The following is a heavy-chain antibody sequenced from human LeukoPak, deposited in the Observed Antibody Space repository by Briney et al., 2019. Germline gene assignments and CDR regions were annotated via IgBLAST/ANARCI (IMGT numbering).Heavy chain of an antibody. Sequence: GGSLRLSCGASGFTFSSYWMHWVRQAPGKGLVWVSRINNDGSSTSYADSVQGRFTISRDNAKNTLYLQMNSLRAEGTALYYCARVARGDYYYYYMDVWGKGTTVTVSS. D-gene: IGHD3-10*01. J-gene: IGHJ6*03. CDR2: INNDGSST. CDR3: ARVARGDYYYYYMDV. V-gene: IGHV3-74*01. CDR1: GFTFSSYW.